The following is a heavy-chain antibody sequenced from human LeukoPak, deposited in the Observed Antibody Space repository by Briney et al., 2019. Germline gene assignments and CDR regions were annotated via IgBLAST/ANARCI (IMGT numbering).Heavy chain of an antibody. CDR1: GGSISSGGYY. CDR3: ARRGYSYGLRRGAFDI. V-gene: IGHV4-30-2*01. D-gene: IGHD5-18*01. Sequence: KPSQTLSLTCTVSGGSISSGGYYWSWIRQPPGKGLEWIGYIYHSGSTYYNPSLKSRVTISVDRSKNQFSLKLSSVTAADTAVYYCARRGYSYGLRRGAFDIWGQGTMVTVSS. CDR2: IYHSGST. J-gene: IGHJ3*02.